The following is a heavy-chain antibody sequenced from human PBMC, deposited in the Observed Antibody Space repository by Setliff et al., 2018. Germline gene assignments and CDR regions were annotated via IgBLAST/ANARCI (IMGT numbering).Heavy chain of an antibody. D-gene: IGHD3-22*01. Sequence: GASVKVSCKTSSYTFTNYGINWVRQAPGRGLEWMGWITAYDGNTHYAQKFQGRVTMTADASTSTANMELRGLRSDGTAVYYCARAGRNNYDSSGYYYDLYYYNYMDVWGKGTTVTVSS. CDR1: SYTFTNYG. CDR2: ITAYDGNT. J-gene: IGHJ6*03. CDR3: ARAGRNNYDSSGYYYDLYYYNYMDV. V-gene: IGHV1-18*01.